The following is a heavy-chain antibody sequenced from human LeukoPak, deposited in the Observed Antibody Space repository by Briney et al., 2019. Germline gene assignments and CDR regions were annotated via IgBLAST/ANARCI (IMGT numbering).Heavy chain of an antibody. V-gene: IGHV3-23*01. CDR1: GFNFSSYA. J-gene: IGHJ4*02. Sequence: GGSLRLSCAASGFNFSSYAMRWVRPAPGKGLEWVSSISGSGGSTYYADSVKGRFTISRGHFKNTLYLQMNSLRAEDTAVYYCAKGTVTTRGYFDYWGQGTLVTVSS. D-gene: IGHD4-17*01. CDR3: AKGTVTTRGYFDY. CDR2: ISGSGGST.